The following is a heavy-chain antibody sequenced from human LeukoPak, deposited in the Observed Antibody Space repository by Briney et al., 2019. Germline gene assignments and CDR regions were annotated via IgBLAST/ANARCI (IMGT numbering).Heavy chain of an antibody. J-gene: IGHJ3*02. Sequence: PGGSLRLSCAASGFTFSSYAMSWVRQAPGKGLEWVSAISGSGGSTYYADSVKGRFTISRDNSKNTLYLQMNSLRAEDTAVYYCAKGLFHSGDYVWGSYRSLDAFDIWGQGTMVTVSS. CDR2: ISGSGGST. CDR1: GFTFSSYA. V-gene: IGHV3-23*01. CDR3: AKGLFHSGDYVWGSYRSLDAFDI. D-gene: IGHD3-16*02.